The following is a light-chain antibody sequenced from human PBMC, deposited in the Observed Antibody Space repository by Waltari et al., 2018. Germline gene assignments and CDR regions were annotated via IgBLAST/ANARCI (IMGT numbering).Light chain of an antibody. Sequence: SFVLTQPPSVSVAPGKTAKITCGGYDFGSTNVHMYQRKPGQAPVVVVYYVTDRPSGIPERFSGSTSGNTATLTINRVEAGDEADYFCQVWDSSSDPVVFGGGTKLTVL. CDR2: YVT. CDR3: QVWDSSSDPVV. V-gene: IGLV3-21*04. J-gene: IGLJ3*02. CDR1: DFGSTN.